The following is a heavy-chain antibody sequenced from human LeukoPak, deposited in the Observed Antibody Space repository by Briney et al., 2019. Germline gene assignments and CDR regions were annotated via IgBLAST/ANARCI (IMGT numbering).Heavy chain of an antibody. V-gene: IGHV4-34*01. CDR1: GVSFSGYY. CDR3: AREIAAAGPRWFDP. CDR2: INHSGST. J-gene: IGHJ5*02. D-gene: IGHD6-13*01. Sequence: SETLSLTCAVYGVSFSGYYWSWIRQPPGKGLEWIGEINHSGSTNYNPSLKSRVTISVDTSKNQFSLKLSSVTAADTAVYYCAREIAAAGPRWFDPWGQGTLVTVSS.